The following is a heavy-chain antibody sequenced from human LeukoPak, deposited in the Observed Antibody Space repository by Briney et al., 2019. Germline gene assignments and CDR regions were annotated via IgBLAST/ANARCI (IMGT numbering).Heavy chain of an antibody. J-gene: IGHJ4*02. Sequence: SETLSLTCTVSGGSISSGGYYWSWIRQPPGKGLEWIGYIYHSGSTYYNPSLKSRATISVDKSKSQFILNLNSVTAADTARYYCARKTYGGYRIFDYWGQGTLVTVSS. D-gene: IGHD4-23*01. CDR1: GGSISSGGYY. V-gene: IGHV4-30-2*01. CDR3: ARKTYGGYRIFDY. CDR2: IYHSGST.